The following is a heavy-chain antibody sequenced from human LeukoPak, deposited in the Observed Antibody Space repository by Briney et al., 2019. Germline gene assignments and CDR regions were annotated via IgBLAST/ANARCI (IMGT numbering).Heavy chain of an antibody. V-gene: IGHV3-23*01. Sequence: PGGSLRLSCAASGFTFSSYAMSGVRQAPGKGLEWVSAISGSGGSTYYADSVKGRFTISRDISKNTLYLQMNSLRAEDTAVYYCAKGEIAVAGPFDYWGQGTLVTVSS. CDR1: GFTFSSYA. CDR2: ISGSGGST. D-gene: IGHD6-19*01. J-gene: IGHJ4*02. CDR3: AKGEIAVAGPFDY.